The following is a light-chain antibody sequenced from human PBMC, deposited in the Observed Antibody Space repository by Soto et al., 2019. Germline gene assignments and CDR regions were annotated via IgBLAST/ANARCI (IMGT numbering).Light chain of an antibody. V-gene: IGKV1-5*03. CDR1: QTISSW. Sequence: DIQLTQSPSTLSGSVGDSVTITCPASQTISSWLAWYQQKPGKAPKLLIYKASTLKSGVPSRFSGSGSGTEFTLTISSLKNDDFATYYCRHYNSYSEAFGQGTKVDIK. CDR3: RHYNSYSEA. CDR2: KAS. J-gene: IGKJ1*01.